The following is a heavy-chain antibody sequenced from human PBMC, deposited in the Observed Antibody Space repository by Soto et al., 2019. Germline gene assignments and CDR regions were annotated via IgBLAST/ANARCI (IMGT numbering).Heavy chain of an antibody. CDR1: GYTFNNYG. Sequence: QVQLVQSGAEVKKPGASVKVSCKASGYTFNNYGISWVRQAPGQGLEWMGWIGPYNGNTDHAKNFQGRVTMTTDTSTNTAYVKLRSPRSDDMALYYCAGCYCSVGSGYTCCRCDHWGRGTLVTVSS. CDR2: IGPYNGNT. CDR3: AGCYCSVGSGYTCCRCDH. V-gene: IGHV1-18*03. D-gene: IGHD2-15*01. J-gene: IGHJ2*01.